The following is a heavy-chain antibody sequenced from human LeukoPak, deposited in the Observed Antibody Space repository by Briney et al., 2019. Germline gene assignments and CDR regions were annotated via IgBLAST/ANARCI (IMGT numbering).Heavy chain of an antibody. V-gene: IGHV3-74*01. J-gene: IGHJ5*02. D-gene: IGHD5-18*01. CDR1: GFTFSSYW. CDR2: INSDGSST. CDR3: AREGRGYSYGSPYNWFDP. Sequence: GGSLRLSCAASGFTFSSYWMHWVRQAPGKGLVWVSRINSDGSSTRYADSVKGRFTISRDNAKNTLYLQMNSLRAEDTAVYYCAREGRGYSYGSPYNWFDPWGQGTLVTVSS.